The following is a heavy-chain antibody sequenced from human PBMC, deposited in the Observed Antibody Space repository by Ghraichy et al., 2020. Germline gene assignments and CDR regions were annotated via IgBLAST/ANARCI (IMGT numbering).Heavy chain of an antibody. V-gene: IGHV3-7*01. CDR1: GFTFSSYW. CDR3: ARRLVVPGASGWGYGMDV. J-gene: IGHJ6*02. CDR2: IKEDGSDK. D-gene: IGHD2-2*01. Sequence: GESLRLSCAVSGFTFSSYWMSWVRQVPGKGLEWLASIKEDGSDKSYVDSLRGRFTISRDNAKNSLYLQMSSLRAEDTAVYYCARRLVVPGASGWGYGMDVWGQGTTVTVSS.